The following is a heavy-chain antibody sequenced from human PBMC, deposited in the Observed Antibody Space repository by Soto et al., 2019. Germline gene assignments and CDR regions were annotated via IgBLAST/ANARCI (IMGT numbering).Heavy chain of an antibody. CDR3: ARVTTFYDILTSSYALNYFDY. CDR1: GFSVTSNY. J-gene: IGHJ4*02. Sequence: GGSLRLSCTASGFSVTSNYMTWVRQAPGKRLDCVSVIYAGGNTYYADSVKGRYTISSDNSKNTLFLQMNNLRPEDTAVYYCARVTTFYDILTSSYALNYFDYWGQGTRVTVSS. V-gene: IGHV3-53*01. CDR2: IYAGGNT. D-gene: IGHD3-9*01.